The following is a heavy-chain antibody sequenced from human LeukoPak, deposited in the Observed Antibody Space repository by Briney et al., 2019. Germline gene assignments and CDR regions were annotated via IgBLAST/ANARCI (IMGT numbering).Heavy chain of an antibody. J-gene: IGHJ5*02. CDR3: AKDGGSWSNWFDP. CDR1: GFTFSNYD. D-gene: IGHD6-13*01. V-gene: IGHV3-30*02. Sequence: GGSLRLSCEASGFTFSNYDMHWARQAPGEGLEWVAFIRYDGSNERYAESVKGRFTISRDNSKNKVYLQMNSLRGEDTAVYFCAKDGGSWSNWFDPWGQGTLVTVSS. CDR2: IRYDGSNE.